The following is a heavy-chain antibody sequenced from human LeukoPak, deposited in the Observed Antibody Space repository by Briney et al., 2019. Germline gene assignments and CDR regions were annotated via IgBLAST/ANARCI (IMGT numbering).Heavy chain of an antibody. CDR3: ARAGYSKEAWFDP. D-gene: IGHD4-11*01. CDR1: GGSFSGYY. Sequence: SETLSLTCAVYGGSFSGYYWSWIRQPPGKGLEWIGEINHSGSTNYNPSLNSRVTISVARSKNQFSLKLSSVTAADTAVYYCARAGYSKEAWFDPWGQGTLVTVSS. V-gene: IGHV4-34*01. J-gene: IGHJ5*02. CDR2: INHSGST.